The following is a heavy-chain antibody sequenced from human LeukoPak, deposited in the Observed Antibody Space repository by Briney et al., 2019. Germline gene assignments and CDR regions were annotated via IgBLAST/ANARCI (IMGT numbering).Heavy chain of an antibody. CDR2: ISGSGTTK. V-gene: IGHV3-48*02. Sequence: GGSLRLSCAASGFTFSTYSMNWVRQAPGKGLEWVSYISGSGTTKYYGDSVKGRFTISRDNAKNSLYLQMNSLKDEDTAVYYCAKSATRTVTRIDYWGQGTLVIVSS. CDR3: AKSATRTVTRIDY. J-gene: IGHJ4*02. D-gene: IGHD4-17*01. CDR1: GFTFSTYS.